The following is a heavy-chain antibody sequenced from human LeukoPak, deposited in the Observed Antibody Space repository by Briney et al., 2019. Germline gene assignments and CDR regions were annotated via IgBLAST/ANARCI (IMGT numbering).Heavy chain of an antibody. CDR3: ARVRCSGGSCPYYYYYYYMDV. J-gene: IGHJ6*03. D-gene: IGHD2-15*01. Sequence: SETLSLTCTVSGGSISSSSYYWAWIRQPPGKGLEWIGSIHYSGSTYYNPSLQSRVTISIDTSKNQFSLKLRFVTAADTAVYYCARVRCSGGSCPYYYYYYYMDVWGKGTTVTVSS. CDR2: IHYSGST. CDR1: GGSISSSSYY. V-gene: IGHV4-39*07.